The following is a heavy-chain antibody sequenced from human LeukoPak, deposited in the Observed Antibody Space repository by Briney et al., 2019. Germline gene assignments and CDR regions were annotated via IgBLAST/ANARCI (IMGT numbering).Heavy chain of an antibody. V-gene: IGHV1-69*01. CDR1: GGTFSSYA. CDR3: ARGRYQWEYYYYYMDV. CDR2: IIPIFGTA. D-gene: IGHD1-26*01. J-gene: IGHJ6*03. Sequence: SVKVSCKASGGTFSSYAISWVRQAPGQGLEWMGGIIPIFGTANYAQKFQGRVTITADESTSTAYMELSSLRSEDTAVYYCARGRYQWEYYYYYMDVWGKGTTVTVSS.